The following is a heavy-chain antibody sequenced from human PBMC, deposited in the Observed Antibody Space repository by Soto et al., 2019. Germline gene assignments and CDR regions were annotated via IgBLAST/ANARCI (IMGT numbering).Heavy chain of an antibody. CDR2: ISAYNGNT. Sequence: ASVKVSCKASGYTFTSYGISWVRQAPGQGLEWMGWISAYNGNTNYARKPQGRVTMITDTSTSTAYMELRSLRSDDTAVYYCAIFGYSYGLDDVPLLDSFDYWGQGTLVTVSS. CDR3: AIFGYSYGLDDVPLLDSFDY. J-gene: IGHJ4*02. CDR1: GYTFTSYG. V-gene: IGHV1-18*01. D-gene: IGHD5-18*01.